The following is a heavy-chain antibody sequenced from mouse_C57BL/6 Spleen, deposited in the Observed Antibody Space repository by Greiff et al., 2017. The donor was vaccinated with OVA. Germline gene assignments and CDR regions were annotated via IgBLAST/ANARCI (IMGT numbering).Heavy chain of an antibody. CDR3: ARLELGRYFDV. CDR2: IYPRDGST. J-gene: IGHJ1*03. CDR1: GYTFTAHT. Sequence: QVQLQQSDAELVKPGASVKLSCTVSGYTFTAHTIHWMQQRPEQGLAWIGYIYPRDGSTTYNEKFKGKATLTADKSSSTAYMQLNSLTSEDSAVYFCARLELGRYFDVWGTGTTVTVSS. D-gene: IGHD4-1*01. V-gene: IGHV1-78*01.